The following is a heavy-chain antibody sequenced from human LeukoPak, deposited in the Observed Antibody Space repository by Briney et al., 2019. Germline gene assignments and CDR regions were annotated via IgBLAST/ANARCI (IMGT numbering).Heavy chain of an antibody. CDR3: AKNADKGDYKGDYPGRWGAPARTDPRRHYYYMDV. V-gene: IGHV1-2*02. Sequence: ASVKVSFKAFGYPFTDYYIYWVRQSPGQGLEWMGWINPNSGDIKFAQNFQGRVTMTRDTSISTAYMELSSLRTDDSAVYYCAKNADKGDYKGDYPGRWGAPARTDPRRHYYYMDVWGKGTTVTVSS. CDR2: INPNSGDI. D-gene: IGHD4-11*01. J-gene: IGHJ6*03. CDR1: GYPFTDYY.